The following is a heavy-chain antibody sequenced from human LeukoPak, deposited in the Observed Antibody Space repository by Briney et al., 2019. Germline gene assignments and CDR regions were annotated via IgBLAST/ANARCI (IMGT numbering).Heavy chain of an antibody. Sequence: PSETLSLTCTVSGGSLSSGDYYWSWIRQPPGTGLEWIGYIYYSGSTYYNPSLKSRVTISVDTSKNQFSLKLSSVTAADTAVYYCARRGLDFWSGYYLPFDYWGQGTLVTVSS. J-gene: IGHJ4*02. V-gene: IGHV4-30-4*01. CDR3: ARRGLDFWSGYYLPFDY. CDR2: IYYSGST. CDR1: GGSLSSGDYY. D-gene: IGHD3-3*01.